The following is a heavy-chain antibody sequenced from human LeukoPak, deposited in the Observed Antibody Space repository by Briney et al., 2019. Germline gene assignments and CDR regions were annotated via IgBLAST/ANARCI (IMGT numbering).Heavy chain of an antibody. Sequence: GGSLRLSCAASGFTFSSYSMNWVRQAPGKGLEWVSSISYSSSYIYYADSVKGRFTISRDNAKNSLYLQMNSLRAEDTAVYYCASTPSVGDYYPGYFDLWGRGTLVTVSS. CDR2: ISYSSSYI. D-gene: IGHD1-26*01. V-gene: IGHV3-21*06. CDR3: ASTPSVGDYYPGYFDL. J-gene: IGHJ2*01. CDR1: GFTFSSYS.